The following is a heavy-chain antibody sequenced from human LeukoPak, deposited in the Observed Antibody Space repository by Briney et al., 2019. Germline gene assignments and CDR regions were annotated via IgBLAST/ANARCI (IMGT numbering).Heavy chain of an antibody. Sequence: PSETLSLTCSVSGASVSSGSYYWSWIRQPPGKGLEWIGYMYYSGSTNYNPSLKSRVTISVDTSKKQFSLELSSVTAADTAVYYCARETEYCSGGSCYSDGLDIWGQGTMVTVSS. D-gene: IGHD2-15*01. CDR1: GASVSSGSYY. J-gene: IGHJ3*02. CDR2: MYYSGST. V-gene: IGHV4-61*01. CDR3: ARETEYCSGGSCYSDGLDI.